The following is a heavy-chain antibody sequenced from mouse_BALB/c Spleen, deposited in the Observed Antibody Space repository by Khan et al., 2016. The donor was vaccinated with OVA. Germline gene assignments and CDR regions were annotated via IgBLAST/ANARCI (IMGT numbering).Heavy chain of an antibody. CDR2: IDPFSGGT. CDR1: GYSFTTYY. Sequence: VQLKQSGPELMKPGASVKISCKASGYSFTTYYIHWMMQSHGKSLEWIGYIDPFSGGTTYNQKFKGKATLTVDKSSSTAYIHLSTLTSDDSAVYYCTRHGYVAWFTFWGQGTLVTVSA. V-gene: IGHV1S135*01. D-gene: IGHD2-2*01. J-gene: IGHJ3*01. CDR3: TRHGYVAWFTF.